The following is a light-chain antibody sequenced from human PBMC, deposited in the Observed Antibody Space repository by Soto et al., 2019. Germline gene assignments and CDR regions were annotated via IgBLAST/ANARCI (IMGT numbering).Light chain of an antibody. J-gene: IGLJ1*01. V-gene: IGLV2-14*01. CDR1: SSDVGGHNY. CDR3: SSYTPSNARQVV. Sequence: QSALTQPASVSGAPGQSITISCPGTSSDVGGHNYVSWYQQHPGKAPKFMIYDVSNRHSGVSNRFSGSKSGNTASLTISGLQAEDEADYYCSSYTPSNARQVVFGTGTKVTVL. CDR2: DVS.